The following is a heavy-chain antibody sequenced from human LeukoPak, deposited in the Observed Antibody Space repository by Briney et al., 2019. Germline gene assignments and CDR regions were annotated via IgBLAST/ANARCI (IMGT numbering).Heavy chain of an antibody. CDR2: IYDSGGT. CDR3: ASGLRIAATGRDYYLDY. V-gene: IGHV4-31*03. Sequence: SETLSLTCTVSGGSISSGGYYWTWIRQHPGKGLEWIGYIYDSGGTNYNPSLKSRAIISVDTSKNQFSLKLSSVTAADTAVYYCASGLRIAATGRDYYLDYWGQGTLVTVSS. D-gene: IGHD6-13*01. J-gene: IGHJ4*02. CDR1: GGSISSGGYY.